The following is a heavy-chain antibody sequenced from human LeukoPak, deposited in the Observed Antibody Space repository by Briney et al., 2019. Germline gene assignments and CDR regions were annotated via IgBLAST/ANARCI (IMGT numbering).Heavy chain of an antibody. D-gene: IGHD2-15*01. CDR3: ARRYCSGGSCYYPD. V-gene: IGHV4-59*08. J-gene: IGHJ4*02. CDR2: IYYSGST. CDR1: GGSFSGYY. Sequence: PSETLSLTCAVYGGSFSGYYWSWIRQPPGKGLEWIGYIYYSGSTNYNPSLKSRVTISVDMSKNQFSLKLSSVTAADTAVYYCARRYCSGGSCYYPDWGQGTLVTVSS.